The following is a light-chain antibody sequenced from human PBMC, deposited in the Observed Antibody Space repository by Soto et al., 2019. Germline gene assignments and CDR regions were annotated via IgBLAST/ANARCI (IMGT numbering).Light chain of an antibody. Sequence: ETVLTQSPATLSLSPGETATLSCRDSQSLDIYVAWYQQKPGQAPRLLIWDASNRATGIPARFSGSGSGTDFTLTISSLEPEDFAVYYCQQRKYWPPLTFGQGTRLEI. CDR3: QQRKYWPPLT. V-gene: IGKV3-11*01. J-gene: IGKJ5*01. CDR2: DAS. CDR1: QSLDIY.